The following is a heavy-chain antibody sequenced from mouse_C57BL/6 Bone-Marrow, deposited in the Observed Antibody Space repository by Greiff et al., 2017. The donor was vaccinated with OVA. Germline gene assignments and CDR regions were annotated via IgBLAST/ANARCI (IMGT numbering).Heavy chain of an antibody. J-gene: IGHJ4*01. Sequence: EVMLVESGAELVRPGSSVKMSCKTSGYTFTSYGITWVKQRPGQGLEWIGYIYMGIGYTAYNEKFKGKATMTSDTSSSTAYMQLSSLTSEDSAIYFCARDETGRGDYWGQGTSVTVSS. CDR2: IYMGIGYT. D-gene: IGHD4-1*01. CDR1: GYTFTSYG. V-gene: IGHV1-58*01. CDR3: ARDETGRGDY.